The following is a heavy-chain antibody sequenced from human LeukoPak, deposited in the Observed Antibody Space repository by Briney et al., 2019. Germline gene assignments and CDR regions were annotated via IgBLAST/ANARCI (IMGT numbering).Heavy chain of an antibody. CDR2: IYPGESDT. CDR3: ARQKGNTADYYYYYGMDV. CDR1: GYSFTSYW. J-gene: IGHJ6*02. V-gene: IGHV5-51*01. D-gene: IGHD5-18*01. Sequence: GESLKISCKGPGYSFTSYWIGWVRQMPGKGLEWMGIIYPGESDTRYSPSFQGQVTISADKSISTAYLQWSSLKASDAAMYYCARQKGNTADYYYYYGMDVWGQGTTVTVSS.